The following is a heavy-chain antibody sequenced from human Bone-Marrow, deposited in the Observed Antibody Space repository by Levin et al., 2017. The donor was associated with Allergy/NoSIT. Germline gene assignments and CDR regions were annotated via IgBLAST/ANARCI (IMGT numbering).Heavy chain of an antibody. CDR2: ISWNSGSI. Sequence: SLKISCAASGFTFDDYAMHWVRQAPGKGLEWVSGISWNSGSIGYADSVKGRFTISRDNAKNSLYLQMNSLRAEDTALYYCAKDNGRSYSGYDIGVPDYWGQGTLVTVSS. D-gene: IGHD5-12*01. V-gene: IGHV3-9*01. CDR3: AKDNGRSYSGYDIGVPDY. CDR1: GFTFDDYA. J-gene: IGHJ4*02.